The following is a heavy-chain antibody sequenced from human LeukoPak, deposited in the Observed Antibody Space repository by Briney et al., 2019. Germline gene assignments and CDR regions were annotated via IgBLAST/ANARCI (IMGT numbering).Heavy chain of an antibody. J-gene: IGHJ6*02. CDR3: ARGLYYYGSGRSYYYYGMDV. Sequence: ASVTVSCKASGYTFTSYDINWVRQAAGQGLEWMGWMNPNSGNTVYAQKFQGRVTMTRNTSISTAYMELSSLRSEDTAVYYCARGLYYYGSGRSYYYYGMDVWGQGTTVTVSS. CDR2: MNPNSGNT. D-gene: IGHD3-10*01. CDR1: GYTFTSYD. V-gene: IGHV1-8*01.